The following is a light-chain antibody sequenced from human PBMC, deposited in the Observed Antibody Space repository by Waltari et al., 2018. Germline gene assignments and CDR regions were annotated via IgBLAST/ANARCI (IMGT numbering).Light chain of an antibody. CDR1: SGDVGNYNY. J-gene: IGLJ1*01. V-gene: IGLV2-8*01. CDR2: QVT. Sequence: QSALTQPPSASGSPGQSVTVSCTGTSGDVGNYNYVSWYQQYPGKAPKLIIYQVTKRPSGVPDRFSGSKSGNTASLTVSGLRAEDEADYYCSSYAGSSTYVFGSGTKVTVL. CDR3: SSYAGSSTYV.